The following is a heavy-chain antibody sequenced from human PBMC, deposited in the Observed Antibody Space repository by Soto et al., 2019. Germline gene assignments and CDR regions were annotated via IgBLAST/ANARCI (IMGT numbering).Heavy chain of an antibody. V-gene: IGHV3-53*01. CDR3: ARGFLHWATSNWFDP. D-gene: IGHD5-12*01. CDR1: GFTVSSNY. CDR2: IYSGGST. J-gene: IGHJ5*02. Sequence: EVQLVEFGGGLIQPGGSLRLSCAASGFTVSSNYMSWVRQAPGKGLEWVSVIYSGGSTYYADSVKGRFTISRDNSKNTLYLQMNSLRAEDTAVYYCARGFLHWATSNWFDPWGQGTLVTVSS.